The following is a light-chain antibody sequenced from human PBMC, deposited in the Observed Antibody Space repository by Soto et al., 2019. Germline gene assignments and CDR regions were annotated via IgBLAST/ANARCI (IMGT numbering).Light chain of an antibody. CDR1: SGSVSTSSY. V-gene: IGLV8-61*01. CDR2: STN. J-gene: IGLJ3*02. Sequence: QTVVTQEPSFSVSPGGTVTLTCGLSSGSVSTSSYPSWYQQTPGQAPRTLIYSTNIRSSGVPDRFSGSILGDKAALTITGAQADDESDYYCLVHLGGGVWVFGGGTKLTVL. CDR3: LVHLGGGVWV.